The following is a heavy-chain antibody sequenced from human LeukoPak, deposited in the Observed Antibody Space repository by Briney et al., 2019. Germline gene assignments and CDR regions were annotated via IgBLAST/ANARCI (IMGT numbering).Heavy chain of an antibody. D-gene: IGHD3-22*01. Sequence: SETLSLTCTVSGGSISSYYWSWIRQPPGKGLEWIGYIYYSGSTNYNPSLKSRVTISVDTSKNQFSLKLSSVTAADTAVYYCASSAVSGCAVGDAFDIWGQGTMVTVSS. CDR2: IYYSGST. J-gene: IGHJ3*02. V-gene: IGHV4-59*01. CDR1: GGSISSYY. CDR3: ASSAVSGCAVGDAFDI.